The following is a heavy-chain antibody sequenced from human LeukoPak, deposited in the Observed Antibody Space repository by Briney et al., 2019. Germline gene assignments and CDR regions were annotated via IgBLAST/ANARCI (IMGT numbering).Heavy chain of an antibody. CDR2: IYYSGST. V-gene: IGHV4-39*01. CDR3: ARHLAYDFWSGYYRVFAFDI. Sequence: PSETLSLTCTVSGGTISSSSYYWGWIRQPPGKGLEWIGSIYYSGSTYYNPSLKSRVTISVDTSKNQFSLKLSSVTAADTAVYYCARHLAYDFWSGYYRVFAFDIWGQGTMVTVSS. D-gene: IGHD3-3*01. J-gene: IGHJ3*02. CDR1: GGTISSSSYY.